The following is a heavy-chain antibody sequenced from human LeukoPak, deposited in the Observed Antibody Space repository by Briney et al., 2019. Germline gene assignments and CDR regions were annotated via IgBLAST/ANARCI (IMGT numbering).Heavy chain of an antibody. V-gene: IGHV3-23*01. J-gene: IGHJ2*01. CDR2: ISGGGENT. CDR3: AKPRAMTTGVGRYFDL. D-gene: IGHD1-1*01. CDR1: GFTFTSYA. Sequence: GGSLRLSCAASGFTFTSYAMSWIRQAPGKGLEWVSAISGGGENTYYADSVKGRFTISRDNSKNTLYLQRNSLRAEDTATYYCAKPRAMTTGVGRYFDLWGRGTLVTVSS.